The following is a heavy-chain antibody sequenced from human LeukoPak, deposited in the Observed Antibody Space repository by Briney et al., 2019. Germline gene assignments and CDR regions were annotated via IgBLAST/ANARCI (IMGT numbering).Heavy chain of an antibody. CDR1: GFTFSSYS. Sequence: GGSLRLSCAASGFTFSSYSMNWVRQAPGKGLEWVSSISSSSSYIYYADSVEGRFTISRDNAKNSLYLQMNSLRAEDTAVYYCARDWRDGYIGAFDIWGQGTMVTVSS. CDR3: ARDWRDGYIGAFDI. CDR2: ISSSSSYI. D-gene: IGHD5-24*01. J-gene: IGHJ3*02. V-gene: IGHV3-21*01.